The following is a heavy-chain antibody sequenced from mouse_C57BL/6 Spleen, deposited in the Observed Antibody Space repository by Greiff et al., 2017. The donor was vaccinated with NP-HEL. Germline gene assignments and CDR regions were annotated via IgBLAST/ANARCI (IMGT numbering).Heavy chain of an antibody. CDR1: GFTFSSYA. CDR2: ISDGGSYT. CDR3: ARDHPPITTVVATEYFDY. D-gene: IGHD1-1*01. Sequence: EVKLVESGGGLVKPGGSLKLSCAASGFTFSSYAMSWVRQTPEKRLEWVATISDGGSYTYYPDNVKGRFTISRDNAKNNLYLQMSHLKSEDTAMYYCARDHPPITTVVATEYFDYWGQGTTLTVSS. J-gene: IGHJ2*01. V-gene: IGHV5-4*01.